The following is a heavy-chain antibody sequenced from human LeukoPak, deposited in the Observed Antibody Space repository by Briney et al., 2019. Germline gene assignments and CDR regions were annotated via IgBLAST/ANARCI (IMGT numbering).Heavy chain of an antibody. CDR2: IKSKTDGGTT. D-gene: IGHD2-2*01. CDR3: TTDYIVPAANDHYFDY. Sequence: GGSLRLSCAASGFTFSNAWMSWARQAPGKGLEWVGRIKSKTDGGTTDYAAPVKGRFTISRDDSKNTLYLQMNSLKTEDTAVYYCTTDYIVPAANDHYFDYWGQGTLVTVSS. CDR1: GFTFSNAW. J-gene: IGHJ4*02. V-gene: IGHV3-15*01.